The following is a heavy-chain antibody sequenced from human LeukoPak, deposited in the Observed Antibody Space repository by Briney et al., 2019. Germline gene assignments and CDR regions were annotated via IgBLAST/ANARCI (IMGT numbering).Heavy chain of an antibody. D-gene: IGHD6-19*01. J-gene: IGHJ4*02. V-gene: IGHV5-51*01. CDR2: IYPGDSDT. CDR3: ARRHNSGWYSDY. Sequence: GESLKISCQGSGYSFSTSWIAWVRQMPGKGLEWMGIIYPGDSDTRYSPSLQGQVTISADKSTSTAYLQWSSLQASDTAMYYCARRHNSGWYSDYWGQGTLVTVSS. CDR1: GYSFSTSW.